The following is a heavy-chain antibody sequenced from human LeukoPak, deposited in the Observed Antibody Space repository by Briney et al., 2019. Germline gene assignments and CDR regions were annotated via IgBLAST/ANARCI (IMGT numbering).Heavy chain of an antibody. CDR3: ARDEGGSYYYYGMDV. V-gene: IGHV1-69*04. CDR2: IIPILGIA. Sequence: SVKVSFKASGGTFSSYAISWVRQAPGQGLEWMGRIIPILGIANYAQKFQGRVTITADKSTSTPYMELSSLRSEDTAVYYCARDEGGSYYYYGMDVWGQGTTVTVSS. D-gene: IGHD1-26*01. CDR1: GGTFSSYA. J-gene: IGHJ6*02.